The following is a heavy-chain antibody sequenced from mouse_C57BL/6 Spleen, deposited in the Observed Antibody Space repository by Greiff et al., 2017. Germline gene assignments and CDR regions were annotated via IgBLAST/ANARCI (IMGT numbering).Heavy chain of an antibody. Sequence: DVQLVESGGGLVKPGGSLKLSCAASGFTFSDYGLHWVRQAPEKGLEWVAYISSGSSTIYYADTVKGRFTISRDNAKNTLFLQMTSLRSEDTARYYCARPGEDYAMDYWGQGTSVTVSS. J-gene: IGHJ4*01. CDR3: ARPGEDYAMDY. CDR1: GFTFSDYG. V-gene: IGHV5-17*01. CDR2: ISSGSSTI.